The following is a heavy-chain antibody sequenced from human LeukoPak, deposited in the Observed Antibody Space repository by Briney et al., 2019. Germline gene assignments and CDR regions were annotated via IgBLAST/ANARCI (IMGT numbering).Heavy chain of an antibody. CDR3: AKDSTIAVAGSPPDYYYYYMDV. CDR2: IRYDGSNK. V-gene: IGHV3-30*02. CDR1: GFTFSSYG. J-gene: IGHJ6*03. Sequence: GGSLRLSCAASGFTFSSYGMHWVRQAPGKGLEWVAFIRYDGSNKYYADSVKGRFTISRDNSKNTLYLQMNSLRAEDTAVYYCAKDSTIAVAGSPPDYYYYYMDVWGKGTTVTVSS. D-gene: IGHD6-19*01.